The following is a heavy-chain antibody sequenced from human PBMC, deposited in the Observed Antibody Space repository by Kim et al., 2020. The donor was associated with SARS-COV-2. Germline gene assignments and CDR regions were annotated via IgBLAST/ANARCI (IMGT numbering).Heavy chain of an antibody. J-gene: IGHJ4*02. CDR2: TRNKANSYTT. D-gene: IGHD3-10*01. CDR1: GFTFSDHY. CDR3: GRVGYSDSGRPIDY. Sequence: GGSLRLSCAASGFTFSDHYLDWVRQAPGKGLEWVGRTRNKANSYTTDYAASVKGRFTISRDDSKNSLYLQMNSLKTEDTAVYYCGRVGYSDSGRPIDYWGQGTLVTVSS. V-gene: IGHV3-72*01.